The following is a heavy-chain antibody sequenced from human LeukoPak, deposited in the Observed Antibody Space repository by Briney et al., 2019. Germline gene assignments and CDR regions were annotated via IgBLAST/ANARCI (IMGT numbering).Heavy chain of an antibody. V-gene: IGHV3-48*04. CDR1: GFTFSAYS. J-gene: IGHJ3*02. CDR2: ISGSGSPI. D-gene: IGHD3-10*01. CDR3: ARDYGYAFDI. Sequence: GGSLRLSCAASGFTFSAYSLNWVRQAPGKGLEWISYISGSGSPISYTDSVKGRFTISRDNAKNSLYLQMNSLRAEDTAVYYCARDYGYAFDIWGQGTMVTVS.